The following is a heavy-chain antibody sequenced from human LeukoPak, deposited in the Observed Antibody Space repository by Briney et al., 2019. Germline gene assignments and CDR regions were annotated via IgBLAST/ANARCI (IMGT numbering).Heavy chain of an antibody. V-gene: IGHV3-13*01. CDR3: ARGKYSGYDYRYGNWLDP. D-gene: IGHD5-12*01. Sequence: GGSLRLSCADSGFSFSNYDMHWVRQVTGRGLEWVSGIGTAGDTYYAGSVKGRFTISRENTKNSLYLQMNSLRAGDTAVYYCARGKYSGYDYRYGNWLDPWGQGTLVTVSS. CDR2: IGTAGDT. CDR1: GFSFSNYD. J-gene: IGHJ5*02.